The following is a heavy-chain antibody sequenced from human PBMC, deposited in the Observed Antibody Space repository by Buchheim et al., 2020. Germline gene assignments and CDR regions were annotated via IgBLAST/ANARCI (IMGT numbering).Heavy chain of an antibody. CDR3: SRGSVTAPSTLAY. V-gene: IGHV3-30*03. J-gene: IGHJ4*01. CDR1: GSMFSRFG. D-gene: IGHD2-2*01. CDR2: ISKDGSDG. Sequence: QVQVVESGGGAVQPGTSLRLSCSISGSMFSRFGLHWLRQTPGRGLEWVAVISKDGSDGSYADFVRGRFTASRDNARNMLSLEMNNLRPEDSGRYFCSRGSVTAPSTLAYWGHGT.